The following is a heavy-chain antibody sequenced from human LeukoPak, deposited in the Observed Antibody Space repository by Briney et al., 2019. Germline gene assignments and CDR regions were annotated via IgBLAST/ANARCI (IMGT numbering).Heavy chain of an antibody. J-gene: IGHJ6*02. CDR2: IYYSGST. V-gene: IGHV4-61*01. D-gene: IGHD4-11*01. CDR3: ARPNTVGGLYYGMDV. CDR1: GGSVSSGSYY. Sequence: RSSETLSLTCTVSGGSVSSGSYYWSWIRQPPGKGLEWIGYIYYSGSTNYNPSLKSRVTISVDTSKNQFSLKLSSVTAADTAVYYCARPNTVGGLYYGMDVWGQGTTVTVSS.